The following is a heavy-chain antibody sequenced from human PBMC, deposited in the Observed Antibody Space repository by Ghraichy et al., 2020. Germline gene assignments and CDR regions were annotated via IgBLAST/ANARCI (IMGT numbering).Heavy chain of an antibody. CDR3: ARRYGDYHTSDY. CDR1: GGSISSSNW. CDR2: IYHSGRT. D-gene: IGHD4-17*01. Sequence: SETLSLTCAVSGGSISSSNWWSWVRPPPGKGLEWIGEIYHSGRTNYNPSLKSRVTISVDKSKNQFSLKLSSVTAADTAVYYCARRYGDYHTSDYWGQGTLVTVSS. J-gene: IGHJ4*02. V-gene: IGHV4-4*02.